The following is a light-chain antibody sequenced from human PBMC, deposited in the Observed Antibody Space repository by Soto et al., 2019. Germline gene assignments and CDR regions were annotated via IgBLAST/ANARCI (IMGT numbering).Light chain of an antibody. CDR3: LLYCDDTWV. CDR2: STN. J-gene: IGLJ3*02. V-gene: IGLV7-43*01. CDR1: TGAVTSDYY. Sequence: QAVVTQEPSLTVSPGGTVTLTCASSTGAVTSDYYANWFQQKPGQVPTTLIYSTNNRHSWTPARFSGSLLGGKAALTLSGVQPDDEADYHCLLYCDDTWVFSGGTKLTVL.